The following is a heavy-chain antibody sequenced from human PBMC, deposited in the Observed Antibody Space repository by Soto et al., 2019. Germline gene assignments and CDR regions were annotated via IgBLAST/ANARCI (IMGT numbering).Heavy chain of an antibody. J-gene: IGHJ4*02. D-gene: IGHD6-13*01. CDR1: GFPFSSYS. CDR2: TSSSSSYI. Sequence: GGSLRLSCAASGFPFSSYSMNWVRQAPGKGLEWVSSTSSSSSYIYYADSVKGRFTISRDNAKNSLYLQMNSLRAEDTAVYYCARSSRGEQQLVPFDYWGQGTLVTVS. V-gene: IGHV3-21*01. CDR3: ARSSRGEQQLVPFDY.